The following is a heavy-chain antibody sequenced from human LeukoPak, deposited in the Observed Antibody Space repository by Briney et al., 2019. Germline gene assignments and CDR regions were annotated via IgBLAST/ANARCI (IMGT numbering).Heavy chain of an antibody. V-gene: IGHV3-64*01. J-gene: IGHJ4*02. Sequence: GGSLRLSCAASGFTFCSYAMHWVRQAPGKGLEYVSAISSNGGSTYYANSVKGRFTISRDNSKNTLYLQMGSLRAEDMAMYYCARDNGCSGGSCYATNFDYWGQGILVTVSS. D-gene: IGHD2-15*01. CDR2: ISSNGGST. CDR1: GFTFCSYA. CDR3: ARDNGCSGGSCYATNFDY.